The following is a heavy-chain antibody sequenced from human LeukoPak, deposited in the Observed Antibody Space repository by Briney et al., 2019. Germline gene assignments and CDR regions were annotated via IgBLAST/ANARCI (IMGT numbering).Heavy chain of an antibody. CDR3: ARDLGYSYGHYAFDI. CDR1: GGSISSYY. CDR2: IYYSGST. Sequence: SETLSLTCTVSGGSISSYYWSWIRQPPGKGLEWIGYIYYSGSTNYNPSLKSRVTISVDTSKNQFSLKLSSVTAADTAVYYCARDLGYSYGHYAFDIWGQGTVVTVSS. J-gene: IGHJ3*02. V-gene: IGHV4-59*01. D-gene: IGHD5-18*01.